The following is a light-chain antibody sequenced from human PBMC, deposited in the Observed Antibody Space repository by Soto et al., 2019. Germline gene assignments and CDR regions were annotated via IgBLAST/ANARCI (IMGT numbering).Light chain of an antibody. Sequence: QSALTQPASVSGSPGQSITISCTGTNSDIGSYNLVSWYQQHPGKAPKLMIYEGIKRPSGLSNRFSGSKSGNTASLTISGLQSEDEADYYCCSYAGSLSYVFGTGTKLTVL. CDR3: CSYAGSLSYV. CDR2: EGI. V-gene: IGLV2-23*01. J-gene: IGLJ1*01. CDR1: NSDIGSYNL.